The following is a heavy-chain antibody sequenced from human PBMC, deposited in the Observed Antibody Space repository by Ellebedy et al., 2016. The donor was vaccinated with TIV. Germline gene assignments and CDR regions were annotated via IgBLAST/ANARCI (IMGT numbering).Heavy chain of an antibody. V-gene: IGHV4-61*01. CDR1: SGSVSSPSYY. CDR2: MSYSGTT. Sequence: SETLSLXXSVSSGSVSSPSYYWSWIRQSPGRGLEWIGYMSYSGTTNYNPSLNSRVTISIDTSKNQFSLQLTSVTAADTAVYYCASLYEVVTGVVHWGQGSLVTVSS. J-gene: IGHJ5*02. CDR3: ASLYEVVTGVVH. D-gene: IGHD2-21*02.